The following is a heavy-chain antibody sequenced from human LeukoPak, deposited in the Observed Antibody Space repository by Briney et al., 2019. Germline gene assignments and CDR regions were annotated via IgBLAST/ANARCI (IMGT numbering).Heavy chain of an antibody. D-gene: IGHD6-6*01. CDR1: GGSISSYY. J-gene: IGHJ3*02. Sequence: SETLSLTCTVSGGSISSYYWSWIRQPAGKGLEWIGRIYTSGSTNYNPSLKSRVTMSVDTSKNQFSLKLSSVTAADTAVYYCARGGADRLVHAFDIWGQGTMVTVSS. V-gene: IGHV4-4*07. CDR2: IYTSGST. CDR3: ARGGADRLVHAFDI.